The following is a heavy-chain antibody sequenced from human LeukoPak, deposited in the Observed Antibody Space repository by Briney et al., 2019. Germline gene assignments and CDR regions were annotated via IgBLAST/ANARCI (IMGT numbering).Heavy chain of an antibody. Sequence: PGGSLRLSCAASGFTFINYAMSWVRQAPGKGLEWVSAFSGSGGSTYYADSVKGRFTISRDNSKNTLYLQMNSLRAEDTAVYYCAKDVGYCSSTTCYKPFDYWGQGTLVTVSS. D-gene: IGHD2-2*02. CDR1: GFTFINYA. J-gene: IGHJ4*02. CDR3: AKDVGYCSSTTCYKPFDY. CDR2: FSGSGGST. V-gene: IGHV3-23*01.